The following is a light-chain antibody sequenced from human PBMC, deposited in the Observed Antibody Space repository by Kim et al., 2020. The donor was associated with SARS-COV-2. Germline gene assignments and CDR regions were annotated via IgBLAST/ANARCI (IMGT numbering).Light chain of an antibody. CDR3: HQYNDWPPGDT. V-gene: IGKV3-15*01. J-gene: IGKJ2*01. Sequence: SPGEGATLSCRASQSVSNNLAWYQHKPGQPPRLLIYGASTRATGVPARFSGSGSGTDFTLTVSSLQSEDFAVYYCHQYNDWPPGDTFGQGTKLEIK. CDR2: GAS. CDR1: QSVSNN.